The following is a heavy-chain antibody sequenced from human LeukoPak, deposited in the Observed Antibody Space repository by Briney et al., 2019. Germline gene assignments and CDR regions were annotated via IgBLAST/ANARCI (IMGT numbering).Heavy chain of an antibody. CDR2: IWYDGSNK. CDR1: GFTFSSYG. Sequence: AGRSLRLSCAASGFTFSSYGMHWVRQAPGKGLEWVAVIWYDGSNKYYADSVKGRFTISRDNSKNTLYLQMNSLRAEDTAVYYCARGDPRDAFDIWGQGTLVTVSS. V-gene: IGHV3-33*01. CDR3: ARGDPRDAFDI. J-gene: IGHJ3*02.